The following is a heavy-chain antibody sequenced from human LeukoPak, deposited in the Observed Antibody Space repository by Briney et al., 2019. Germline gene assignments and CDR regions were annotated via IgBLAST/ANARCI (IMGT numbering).Heavy chain of an antibody. V-gene: IGHV4-59*01. CDR2: IYYSGST. Sequence: SETLSLTCTLSGGSFSSYYWSWIRQPPGKGLEWIGYIYYSGSTNYNPSLKSRATISVDTSKNQFSLKLSSVTATDTAVYYCARAGYSGSDFSVWGKGSTVTVSS. J-gene: IGHJ6*04. CDR3: ARAGYSGSDFSV. D-gene: IGHD5-12*01. CDR1: GGSFSSYY.